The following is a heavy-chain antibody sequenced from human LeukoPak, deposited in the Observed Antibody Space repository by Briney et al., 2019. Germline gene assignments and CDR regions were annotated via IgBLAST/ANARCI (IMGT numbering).Heavy chain of an antibody. Sequence: PGGSLRLSCAVSGFTFSRHSMSWVRQAPGRGLEWVSFMSDDTTNIYYADSVRGRFTISRDNSKNTLYLQMNTLRAEDTAIYYCARRSYSAYDFDYWGQGTLVTVSS. CDR2: MSDDTTNI. D-gene: IGHD5-12*01. V-gene: IGHV3-48*01. CDR3: ARRSYSAYDFDY. CDR1: GFTFSRHS. J-gene: IGHJ4*02.